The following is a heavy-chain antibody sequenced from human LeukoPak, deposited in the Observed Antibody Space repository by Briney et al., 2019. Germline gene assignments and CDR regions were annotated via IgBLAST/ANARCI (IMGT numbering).Heavy chain of an antibody. Sequence: SETLSLTCTVPGGSISSSSYYWGWIRQPPGKGLEWIGSIYYSGSTYYNPSLKSRVTISVDTSKNQFSLKLSSVTAADTAVYFCARGGIGVLRFLEWLPPLYNWFDPWGQGTLVTVSS. CDR3: ARGGIGVLRFLEWLPPLYNWFDP. J-gene: IGHJ5*02. D-gene: IGHD3-3*01. CDR1: GGSISSSSYY. CDR2: IYYSGST. V-gene: IGHV4-39*01.